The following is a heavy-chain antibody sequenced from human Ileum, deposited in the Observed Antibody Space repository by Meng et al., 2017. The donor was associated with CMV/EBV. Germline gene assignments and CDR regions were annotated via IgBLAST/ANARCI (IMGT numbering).Heavy chain of an antibody. D-gene: IGHD3-3*01. CDR3: TRDAANYDFWIGSRFDP. V-gene: IGHV3-30*04. J-gene: IGHJ5*02. Sequence: FIFSSYPMHWTRQATDKGLQGVAIISCAGSKKSYASAVQGRFTISRDNSKNTLYLQMSRLRAEDTAVYYCTRDAANYDFWIGSRFDPWGQGTLVTVSS. CDR1: FIFSSYP. CDR2: ISCAGSKK.